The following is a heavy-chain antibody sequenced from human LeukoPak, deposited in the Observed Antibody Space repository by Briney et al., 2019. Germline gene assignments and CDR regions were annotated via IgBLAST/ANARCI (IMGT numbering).Heavy chain of an antibody. CDR1: GGSISSHY. CDR2: IYYSGST. CDR3: ARAPTPANWFDP. D-gene: IGHD2-15*01. Sequence: PSETLSLTRTVSGGSISSHYWSWIRQPPGKGLEWIGYIYYSGSTNYNPSLKSRVTISVDTSKNQFSLKLSSVTAADTAVYYCARAPTPANWFDPWGQGTLVTVSS. J-gene: IGHJ5*02. V-gene: IGHV4-59*11.